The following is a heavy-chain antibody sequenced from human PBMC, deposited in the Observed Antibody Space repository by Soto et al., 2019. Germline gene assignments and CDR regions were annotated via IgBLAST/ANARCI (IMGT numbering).Heavy chain of an antibody. D-gene: IGHD2-2*02. CDR2: IYHTGNT. CDR1: GGSISSGGYS. V-gene: IGHV4-30-2*01. Sequence: TSETLSLTCAVSGGSISSGGYSWSCIRQPPGKGLEWIGYIYHTGNTYYNPSLESRVTMSVDRSKNQLSLEVTSVTAADTAVYYCARFRGSAILDLWGQGSLVTVSS. CDR3: ARFRGSAILDL. J-gene: IGHJ5*02.